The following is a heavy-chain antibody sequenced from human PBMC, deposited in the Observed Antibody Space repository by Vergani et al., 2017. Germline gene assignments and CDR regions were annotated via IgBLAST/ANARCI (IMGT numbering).Heavy chain of an antibody. D-gene: IGHD2-2*01. V-gene: IGHV3-9*01. CDR3: AKVNHYCSSTSCYFDY. J-gene: IGHJ4*02. Sequence: EVQLLESGGGLVQPGGSLRLSCAGSGFTLSNYAMSWVRQGPGKGLEWVSGISWNSGSIGYADSVKGRFTISRDNAKNSLYLQMNSLRAEDTALYYCAKVNHYCSSTSCYFDYWGQGTLVTVSS. CDR2: ISWNSGSI. CDR1: GFTLSNYA.